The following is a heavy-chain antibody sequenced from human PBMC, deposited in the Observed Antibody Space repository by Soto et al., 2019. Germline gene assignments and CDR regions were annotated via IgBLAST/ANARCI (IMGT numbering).Heavy chain of an antibody. J-gene: IGHJ4*02. Sequence: QVQLVQSGAEVKKPGASVKVSCKASGYTFTSYGISWVRQAPGQGLEWMGWISAYNGNTNYAQKLQGRVTMTTDTSPSTAYMELRRLRSDYTAVYYCARARGSNAPDYWGQGALGTVSS. CDR3: ARARGSNAPDY. CDR2: ISAYNGNT. CDR1: GYTFTSYG. D-gene: IGHD3-16*01. V-gene: IGHV1-18*01.